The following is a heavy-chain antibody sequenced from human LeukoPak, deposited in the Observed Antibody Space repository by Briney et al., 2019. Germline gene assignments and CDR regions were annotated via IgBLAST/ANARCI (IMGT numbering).Heavy chain of an antibody. Sequence: QPGGSLRPSCAASGFTFSSYWMSWVRQAPGKGLEWVANIKQDGSEKYYVDSVKGRFTISRDNAKNSLYLQMNSLRAEDTAVYYCASRGDYYDSSGYQRFDYWGQGTLVTVSS. V-gene: IGHV3-7*01. CDR2: IKQDGSEK. J-gene: IGHJ4*02. D-gene: IGHD3-22*01. CDR1: GFTFSSYW. CDR3: ASRGDYYDSSGYQRFDY.